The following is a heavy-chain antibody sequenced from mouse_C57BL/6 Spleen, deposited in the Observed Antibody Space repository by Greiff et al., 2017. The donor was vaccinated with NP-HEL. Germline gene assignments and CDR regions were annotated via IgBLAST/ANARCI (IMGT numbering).Heavy chain of an antibody. J-gene: IGHJ3*01. V-gene: IGHV1-85*01. D-gene: IGHD1-1*01. CDR2: IYPRDGST. Sequence: QVQLKQSGPELVKPGASVKLSCKASGYTFTSYDINWVKQRPGQGLEWIGWIYPRDGSTKYNEKFKGKATLTVDTSSSTAYMELHSLTSEDSAVYFCASHYYGSSLWFAYWGQGTLVTVSA. CDR1: GYTFTSYD. CDR3: ASHYYGSSLWFAY.